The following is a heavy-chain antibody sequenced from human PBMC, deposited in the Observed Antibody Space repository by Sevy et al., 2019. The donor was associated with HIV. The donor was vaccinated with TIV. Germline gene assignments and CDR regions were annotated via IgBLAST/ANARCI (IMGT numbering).Heavy chain of an antibody. J-gene: IGHJ2*01. CDR1: GFTFSNYW. D-gene: IGHD3-10*01. CDR2: IKERGSEK. Sequence: GGSLRLSCAASGFTFSNYWMSWVRQAPGKGLEWAADIKERGSEKYYVDSVKGRFTLSRDNAKNSLDLQMDSLRNEDTAVYYCARGGWFGRYFDLWGRGTLVTVSS. V-gene: IGHV3-7*01. CDR3: ARGGWFGRYFDL.